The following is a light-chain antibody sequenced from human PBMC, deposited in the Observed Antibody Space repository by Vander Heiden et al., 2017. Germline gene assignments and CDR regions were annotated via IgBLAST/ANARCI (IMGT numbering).Light chain of an antibody. V-gene: IGKV4-1*01. Sequence: IVLTQSPDTLAVSLGERATINRKSSQSVLYSSNNKSYLAWYQQKPGQPPKLLIYGASTRESGVPDRFSGSGSGTDFTLTISSLQAEDVAVYYCQQYYSTPYTFGQGTKLEIK. J-gene: IGKJ2*01. CDR1: QSVLYSSNNKSY. CDR2: GAS. CDR3: QQYYSTPYT.